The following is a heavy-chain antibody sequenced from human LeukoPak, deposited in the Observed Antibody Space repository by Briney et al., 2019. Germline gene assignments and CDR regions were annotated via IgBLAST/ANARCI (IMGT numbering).Heavy chain of an antibody. CDR2: ISSSGSTI. D-gene: IGHD6-6*01. V-gene: IGHV3-48*03. CDR3: ARDPHSSSSVDY. CDR1: GFTFSSYE. J-gene: IGHJ4*02. Sequence: SGGSLRLSCAASGFTFSSYEMNWVRQAPGKGLEWVSYISSSGSTIYYADSVKGRFTISRDNAKNSPYLQMNSLRAEDTAVYYCARDPHSSSSVDYWGQGTLVTVSS.